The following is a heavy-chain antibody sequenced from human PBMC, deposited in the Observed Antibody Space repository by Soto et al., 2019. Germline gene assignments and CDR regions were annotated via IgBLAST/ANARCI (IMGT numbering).Heavy chain of an antibody. J-gene: IGHJ5*02. CDR3: ARQRRGGSWFAP. CDR2: IYYSGTT. CDR1: GGSINSDDHY. V-gene: IGHV4-30-4*01. Sequence: SETLSLTCSVSGGSINSDDHYWTWIRQPPGKGLEWIGSIYYSGTTNYNPSLKSRITVSIDTSKNQFSLNLTSVTAADTALYYCARQRRGGSWFAPCGQGTPVTVSS.